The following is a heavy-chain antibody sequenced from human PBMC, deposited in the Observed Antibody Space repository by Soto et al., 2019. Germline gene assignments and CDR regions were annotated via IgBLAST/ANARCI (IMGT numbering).Heavy chain of an antibody. CDR3: ARLNGGSGSSEIYYYYYGMDV. V-gene: IGHV4-59*08. CDR1: GGSISSYY. CDR2: IYYSGST. J-gene: IGHJ6*02. Sequence: SETLSLTCTVSGGSISSYYWSWIRQPPGKGLEWIGYIYYSGSTNYNPSLKSRVTISVDTSKNQFSLKLSSVTAADTAVYYCARLNGGSGSSEIYYYYYGMDVWGQGTTVTVSS. D-gene: IGHD3-10*01.